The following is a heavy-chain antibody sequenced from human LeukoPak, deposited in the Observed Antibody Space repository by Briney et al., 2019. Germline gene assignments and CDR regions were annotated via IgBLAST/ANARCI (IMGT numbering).Heavy chain of an antibody. CDR1: GGSISGYY. D-gene: IGHD3-3*01. CDR2: IYYSGNT. Sequence: PSETLSPTCTVSGGSISGYYWSWLRQPPGKGLEWIGYIYYSGNTNYNPSLMSRVTISVDTSKNQCSLKVKSVTAADTAVYYCGRGYYDFYWGQGTLVTVSS. CDR3: GRGYYDFY. V-gene: IGHV4-59*13. J-gene: IGHJ4*02.